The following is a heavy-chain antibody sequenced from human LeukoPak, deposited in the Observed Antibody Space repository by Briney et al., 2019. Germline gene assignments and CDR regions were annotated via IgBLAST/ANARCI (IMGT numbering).Heavy chain of an antibody. Sequence: GGSLRLSCAASGITFSSYAMSWVRQAPGKGLEWVSATSGNGGGTYYTDSVKGRVTISRDNSKNTLYLQMNSLRTEDTAVYYCAKSYSGSYYVIDYWGQGTLVTVSS. CDR2: TSGNGGGT. J-gene: IGHJ4*02. V-gene: IGHV3-23*01. CDR3: AKSYSGSYYVIDY. CDR1: GITFSSYA. D-gene: IGHD1-26*01.